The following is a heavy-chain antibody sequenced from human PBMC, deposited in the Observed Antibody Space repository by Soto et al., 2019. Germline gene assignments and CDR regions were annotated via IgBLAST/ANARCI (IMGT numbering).Heavy chain of an antibody. J-gene: IGHJ3*02. V-gene: IGHV1-69*04. D-gene: IGHD5-18*01. CDR1: GGTFSSYT. Sequence: GAPVKVSCKASGGTFSSYTISWVRQAPGQGLEWMGRIIPILGIANYAQKFQGRVTITADKSTSTAYMELSSLRSEDTAVYYCAREWGRAWIQLWTDAFDIWGQGTMVTVSS. CDR3: AREWGRAWIQLWTDAFDI. CDR2: IIPILGIA.